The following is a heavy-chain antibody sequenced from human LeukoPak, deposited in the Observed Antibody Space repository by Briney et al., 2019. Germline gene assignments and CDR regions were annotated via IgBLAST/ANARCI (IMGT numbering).Heavy chain of an antibody. CDR2: IYYSGST. V-gene: IGHV4-39*01. J-gene: IGHJ4*02. CDR1: GGSISSSSYY. Sequence: PSETLSLTCTVSGGSISSSSYYWGWLRQPPGKGLEWIGSIYYSGSTYYNPSLKSRVTISVGTSKNQFSLKLSSVTAADTAVYYCARGSWWELPYFDYWGQGTLVTVSS. D-gene: IGHD1-26*01. CDR3: ARGSWWELPYFDY.